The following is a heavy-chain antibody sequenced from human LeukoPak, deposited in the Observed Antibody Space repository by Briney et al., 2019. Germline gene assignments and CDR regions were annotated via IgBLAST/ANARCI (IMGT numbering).Heavy chain of an antibody. CDR2: IYYSGST. V-gene: IGHV4-30-4*01. D-gene: IGHD3-22*01. CDR1: GGSISSGDYY. CDR3: ARGNWDYYDSSGFIKY. J-gene: IGHJ4*02. Sequence: KTSETLSLTCTVSGGSISSGDYYWSWIRQPPGKGLEWIGYIYYSGSTYYNPSLKSRVTISVGTSKNQFSLKLSSVTAADTAVYYCARGNWDYYDSSGFIKYWGQGTLVTVSS.